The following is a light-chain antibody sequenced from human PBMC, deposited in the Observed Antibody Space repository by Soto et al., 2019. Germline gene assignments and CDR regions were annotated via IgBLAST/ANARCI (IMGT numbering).Light chain of an antibody. CDR2: DAS. Sequence: ENVLTQSPATLSLSPGQRATLSCGASQSVSSSYLSWYQQTPRLAPRILIYDASTRATGIPHRFSGSGSGTDFTLTISRLEPEDFAVDYCQQYGSSPITFGQGTRLEIK. J-gene: IGKJ5*01. V-gene: IGKV3D-20*01. CDR3: QQYGSSPIT. CDR1: QSVSSSY.